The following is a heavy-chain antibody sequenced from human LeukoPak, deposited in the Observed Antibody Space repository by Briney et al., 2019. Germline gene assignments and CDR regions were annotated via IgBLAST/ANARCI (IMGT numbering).Heavy chain of an antibody. D-gene: IGHD2-2*01. CDR3: AKCAVPAAITRYSQH. CDR1: GFTFSSYA. V-gene: IGHV3-23*01. Sequence: GGSLRLSCAASGFTFSSYAMSWVRQAPGKGLEWVSTISSSGGNTYYADSVKGRFTISRDNSKNTLFVQMNSLRAEDTAVYYCAKCAVPAAITRYSQHWGQGTLVTVSS. CDR2: ISSSGGNT. J-gene: IGHJ1*01.